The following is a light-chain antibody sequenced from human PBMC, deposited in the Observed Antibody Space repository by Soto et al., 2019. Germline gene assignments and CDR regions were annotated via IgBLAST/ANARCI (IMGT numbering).Light chain of an antibody. CDR1: SSDVGGYNY. Sequence: QSVLTQPASVSGSPGQSITISCTGTSSDVGGYNYVSWYQQHPGKAPKLMIYEVSNRPSGVSNRFSGSKSGSTASLTISGLQAEDEADYYCSSYTSSSPYVFGTGTKVT. J-gene: IGLJ1*01. CDR3: SSYTSSSPYV. V-gene: IGLV2-14*01. CDR2: EVS.